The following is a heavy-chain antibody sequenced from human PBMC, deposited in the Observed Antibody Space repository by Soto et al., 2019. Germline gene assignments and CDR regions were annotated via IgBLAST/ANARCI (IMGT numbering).Heavy chain of an antibody. Sequence: PSETLSLTSVVSGLTFSGYYWNWIRQPPGKGLEWIGEINHSGSTNYNPSLKSRVTISVDTSKNQLSLRLSSVTAADTAMYYCAVRYCSSTSCSTLDSWGQGTLVTSPQ. CDR3: AVRYCSSTSCSTLDS. D-gene: IGHD2-2*01. J-gene: IGHJ4*02. CDR1: GLTFSGYY. CDR2: INHSGST. V-gene: IGHV4-34*08.